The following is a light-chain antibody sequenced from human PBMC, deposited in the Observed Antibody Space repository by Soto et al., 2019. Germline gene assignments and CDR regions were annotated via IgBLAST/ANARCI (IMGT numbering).Light chain of an antibody. CDR3: AAWDDSLNGVV. Sequence: QAVVTQPPSASGTPGQRVTFSCSGSSSNIGSYAVNWYQRLPGTAPKLLIYSNNQRPSGVPDRFSGPKSGTSASLAISGLQSEDETDYFCAAWDDSLNGVVFGGGTKVTVL. CDR2: SNN. CDR1: SSNIGSYA. V-gene: IGLV1-44*01. J-gene: IGLJ2*01.